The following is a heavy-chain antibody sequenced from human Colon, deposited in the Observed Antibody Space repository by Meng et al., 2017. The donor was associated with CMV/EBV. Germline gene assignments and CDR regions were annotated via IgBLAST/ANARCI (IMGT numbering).Heavy chain of an antibody. CDR3: VRVNSVSFRNGPPDLWFDP. Sequence: SETLSLTCSVSGASVNSGLYYWSWIRQSPGKGLEWLGYVYYSGITIHNPSLKSRVSMSLDTSKNQFSLRLSSVTAADTATYYCVRVNSVSFRNGPPDLWFDPWGQGTLVTVSS. CDR1: GASVNSGLYY. D-gene: IGHD5/OR15-5a*01. V-gene: IGHV4-61*01. J-gene: IGHJ5*02. CDR2: VYYSGIT.